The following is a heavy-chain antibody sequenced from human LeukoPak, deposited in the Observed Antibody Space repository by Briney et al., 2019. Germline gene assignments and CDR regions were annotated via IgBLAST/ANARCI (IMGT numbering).Heavy chain of an antibody. Sequence: PSDTLSLTCTVYGGPFSGYYWSWIRQPPGKGLEGLGEFNHRGSTHYSPSLKSRVIISVDTSKNHFSLKLSSETAADTAEYYCASRAVVPVAMSRRYYYGSGSSDYWGQGTLVTVSS. CDR1: GGPFSGYY. D-gene: IGHD3-10*01. CDR2: FNHRGST. J-gene: IGHJ4*02. CDR3: ASRAVVPVAMSRRYYYGSGSSDY. V-gene: IGHV4-34*01.